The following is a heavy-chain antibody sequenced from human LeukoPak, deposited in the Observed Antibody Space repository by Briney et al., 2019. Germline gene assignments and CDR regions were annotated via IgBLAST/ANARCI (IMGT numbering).Heavy chain of an antibody. Sequence: GGSLRLSCAASGFTFSSYAMHWVRQAPGKGLEWVAVISYDGSNKYYADSVKGRFTISRDNSKNTLYLQMNSLRAEDTAVYYCASGYSSSWTSYYFDYWGQGTLVTVSS. CDR3: ASGYSSSWTSYYFDY. V-gene: IGHV3-30*14. D-gene: IGHD6-13*01. CDR1: GFTFSSYA. CDR2: ISYDGSNK. J-gene: IGHJ4*02.